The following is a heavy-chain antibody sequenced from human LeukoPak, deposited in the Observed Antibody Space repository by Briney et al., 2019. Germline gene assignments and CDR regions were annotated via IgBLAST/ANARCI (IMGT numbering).Heavy chain of an antibody. CDR1: GYSISSGYY. D-gene: IGHD3-22*01. CDR3: ARAKSGYDSSGYRFNFDY. Sequence: SETLSLTCTVSGYSISSGYYWGWIRQPPGKGLEWIGSIYHSGSTYYNPSLKSRVTISVDTSKNQFSLKLSSVTAADTAVYYCARAKSGYDSSGYRFNFDYWGQGTLVTVSS. V-gene: IGHV4-38-2*02. J-gene: IGHJ4*02. CDR2: IYHSGST.